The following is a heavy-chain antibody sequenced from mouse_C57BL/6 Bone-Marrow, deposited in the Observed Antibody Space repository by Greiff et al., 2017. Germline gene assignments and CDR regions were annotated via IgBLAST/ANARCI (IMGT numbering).Heavy chain of an antibody. CDR1: GFNIKDDY. CDR2: IDPENGDT. J-gene: IGHJ3*01. D-gene: IGHD2-10*01. Sequence: VQLKESGAELVRPGASVKLSCTASGFNIKDDYMHWVKQRPEQGLEWIGWIDPENGDTEYASKFQGKATITADTSSNTAYLQLSSLTSEDTAGYYCTTPLLKFAYWGQGTLVTVSA. CDR3: TTPLLKFAY. V-gene: IGHV14-4*01.